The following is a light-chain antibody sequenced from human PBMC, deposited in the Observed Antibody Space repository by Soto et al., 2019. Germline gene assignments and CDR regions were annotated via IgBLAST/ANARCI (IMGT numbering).Light chain of an antibody. V-gene: IGKV3-15*01. J-gene: IGKJ2*01. CDR3: QHYNNWPST. CDR2: GVS. CDR1: QSVSSK. Sequence: EIVMTQSPATLSVSPGERATLSCRASQSVSSKLAWFQQNPGQAPSLLTHGVSTRATGGPVRFSGSESGTVFTLTINSRQCEDFGFYYGQHYNNWPSTFGQGTELEIK.